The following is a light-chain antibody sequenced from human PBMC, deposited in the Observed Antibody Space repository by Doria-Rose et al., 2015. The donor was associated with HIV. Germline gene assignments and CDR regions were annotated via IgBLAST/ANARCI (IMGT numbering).Light chain of an antibody. V-gene: IGKV3-20*01. Sequence: TQSPGTLSLSPGERATLSCRASQSFSSTYLAWYQQKPGQAPSLLIYDGSTRATGIPDRFSASGSGTDFTLTNNRLEPEDFALYYCHQYGTSWTFGQGTKVGI. CDR1: QSFSSTY. CDR2: DGS. CDR3: HQYGTSWT. J-gene: IGKJ1*01.